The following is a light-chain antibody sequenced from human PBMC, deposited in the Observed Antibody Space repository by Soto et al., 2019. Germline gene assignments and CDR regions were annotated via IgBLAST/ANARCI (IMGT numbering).Light chain of an antibody. J-gene: IGLJ1*01. Sequence: QSALTQPASVSGSPGQSIAISCTGTSSDVGGYNYVSWYQQHPGKAPKLMIHEVSNRPSGVSNRFSGSKSGNTASLTISGLQAEDEADYYFSSYTSSSIYVFGTGTQLTVL. CDR2: EVS. CDR3: SSYTSSSIYV. CDR1: SSDVGGYNY. V-gene: IGLV2-14*01.